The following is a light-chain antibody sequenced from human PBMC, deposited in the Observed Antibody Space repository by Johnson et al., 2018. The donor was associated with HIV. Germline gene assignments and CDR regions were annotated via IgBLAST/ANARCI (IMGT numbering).Light chain of an antibody. V-gene: IGLV1-51*02. CDR3: GTWDSSLSAHYV. CDR1: SSTIGNNY. CDR2: ENN. Sequence: QSVLTQPPSVSAAPGQKVAISCSGSSSTIGNNYVSWYQQLPGTAPKVLIHENNKRPSGIADRFSGSKSGTSATLGITGLQTGDEADYYCGTWDSSLSAHYVFGTGTKVTVL. J-gene: IGLJ1*01.